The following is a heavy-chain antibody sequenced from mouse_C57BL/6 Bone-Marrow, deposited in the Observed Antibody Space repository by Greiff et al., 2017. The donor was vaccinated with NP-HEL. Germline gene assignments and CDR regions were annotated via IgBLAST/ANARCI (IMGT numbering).Heavy chain of an antibody. CDR1: GFNIKDYY. CDR2: IDPEDGET. D-gene: IGHD2-3*01. Sequence: EVQLVESGAELVKPGASVKLSCTASGFNIKDYYMHWVKQRTEQGLEWIGRIDPEDGETKYAPKFQGKATITADTSSNTAYLQLSSLTAEDTAVYYCARSERLLRKAWFAYWGQGTLVTVSA. V-gene: IGHV14-2*01. J-gene: IGHJ3*01. CDR3: ARSERLLRKAWFAY.